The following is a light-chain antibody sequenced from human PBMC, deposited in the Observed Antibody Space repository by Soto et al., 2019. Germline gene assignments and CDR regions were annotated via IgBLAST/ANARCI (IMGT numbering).Light chain of an antibody. V-gene: IGLV2-8*01. CDR3: TSYAGTYSSFYV. Sequence: SVLTQPPSAYGSPGQSVTLSCHGTSSDVGAYNYVSWYQQLPGKAPKLIIYEVSKRPSGVPDRFSGSKSGNTASLTVSGLQAEDEADYSCTSYAGTYSSFYVFGTGTKVTVL. CDR1: SSDVGAYNY. CDR2: EVS. J-gene: IGLJ1*01.